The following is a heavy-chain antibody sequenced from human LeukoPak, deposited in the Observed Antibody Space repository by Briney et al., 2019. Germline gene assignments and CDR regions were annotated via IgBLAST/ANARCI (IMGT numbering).Heavy chain of an antibody. J-gene: IGHJ4*02. CDR3: AKSLRFGEYTNLPFDY. V-gene: IGHV3-23*01. D-gene: IGHD3-10*01. Sequence: PGGSLRLSCAASGFTFSNYAMSWVRQAPVKGLEWVSAISGSGGSTYYADSVKGRFTISRDNSKNTLYLQMNSLRAEDTAVYYCAKSLRFGEYTNLPFDYWGQGTLVTVSS. CDR1: GFTFSNYA. CDR2: ISGSGGST.